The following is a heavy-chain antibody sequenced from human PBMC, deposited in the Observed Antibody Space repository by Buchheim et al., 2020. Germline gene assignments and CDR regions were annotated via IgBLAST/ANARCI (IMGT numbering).Heavy chain of an antibody. Sequence: QVQLQESGPGLVKPSQTLSLTCTVSGGSISSGGYYWSWIRQHPGKGLEWIGYIYYSGNTYYNPSLKSRVIISVDTSKNQFSLKLSSVTAADTAVYYCARGQIFGVVIILRWFDPWGQGTL. CDR2: IYYSGNT. D-gene: IGHD3-3*01. CDR3: ARGQIFGVVIILRWFDP. J-gene: IGHJ5*02. CDR1: GGSISSGGYY. V-gene: IGHV4-31*03.